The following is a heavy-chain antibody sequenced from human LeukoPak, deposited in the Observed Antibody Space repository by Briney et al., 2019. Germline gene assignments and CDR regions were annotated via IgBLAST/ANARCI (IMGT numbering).Heavy chain of an antibody. V-gene: IGHV3-7*03. J-gene: IGHJ3*02. CDR2: IKQDGSEK. CDR1: KFTLSSHW. Sequence: GGSLRLSCVASKFTLSSHWMTWVRQAPGKGLEWVAKIKQDGSEKYYVDSVKGRFTISRDNAKNSLYLQMNSLRAEDTAVYFCARGYCIGLSCFSDSFDIWGRGTMVTVPS. CDR3: ARGYCIGLSCFSDSFDI. D-gene: IGHD2-15*01.